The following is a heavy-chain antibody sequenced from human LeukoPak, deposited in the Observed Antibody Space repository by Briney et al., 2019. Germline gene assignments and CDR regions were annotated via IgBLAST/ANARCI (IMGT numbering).Heavy chain of an antibody. CDR3: AKVGAYEILTGYSYYFDY. CDR2: ISGSGGST. CDR1: GFTFSSYA. V-gene: IGHV3-23*01. J-gene: IGHJ4*02. D-gene: IGHD3-9*01. Sequence: PGGSLRLSCAASGFTFSSYAMSWVRQAPGKGLEWVSAISGSGGSTYYADSVKGRFTISRDNSKNTLYLQMNSLRAEDTAVFFCAKVGAYEILTGYSYYFDYWGQGTLVTVSS.